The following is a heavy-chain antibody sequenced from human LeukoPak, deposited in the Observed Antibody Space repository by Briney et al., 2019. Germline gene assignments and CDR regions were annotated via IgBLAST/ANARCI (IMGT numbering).Heavy chain of an antibody. Sequence: PSETLSLTCTVSGGSISSYYWSWIRQPPGKGLEWIGGINHSGSTNYNPSLKSRVTISVDTSKNQFSLKLSSVTAADTAVYYCASRSGWYGFDYWGQGTLVTVSS. CDR1: GGSISSYY. D-gene: IGHD6-19*01. CDR2: INHSGST. J-gene: IGHJ4*02. V-gene: IGHV4-34*01. CDR3: ASRSGWYGFDY.